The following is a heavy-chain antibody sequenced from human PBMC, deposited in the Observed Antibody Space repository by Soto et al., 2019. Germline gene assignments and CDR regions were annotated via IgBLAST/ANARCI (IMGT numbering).Heavy chain of an antibody. D-gene: IGHD3-22*01. CDR2: IKSKTDGGTT. CDR3: TTDLSGYYYDSSGYYVGDY. CDR1: GFTFSNAW. V-gene: IGHV3-15*01. Sequence: PGGSLRLSCAASGFTFSNAWMSWVRQAPGKGLEWVGRIKSKTDGGTTDYAAPVKGRFTISRDDSKNTLYLQMNSLKTEDTAVYYCTTDLSGYYYDSSGYYVGDYWGQGTLVTVSS. J-gene: IGHJ4*02.